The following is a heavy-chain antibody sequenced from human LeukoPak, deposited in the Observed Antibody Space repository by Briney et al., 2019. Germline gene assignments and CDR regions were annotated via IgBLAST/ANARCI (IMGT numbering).Heavy chain of an antibody. CDR1: GYTFTGYY. CDR3: ARDKASFRELIAAFDI. J-gene: IGHJ3*02. CDR2: INPNSGGT. D-gene: IGHD1-26*01. Sequence: ASVKVSCKASGYTFTGYYMHWVRQAPGQGLEWMGWINPNSGGTNYAQKFQGRVTMTRDTSISTAYMEQSRLRSDDTAVYYCARDKASFRELIAAFDIWGQGTMVTVSS. V-gene: IGHV1-2*02.